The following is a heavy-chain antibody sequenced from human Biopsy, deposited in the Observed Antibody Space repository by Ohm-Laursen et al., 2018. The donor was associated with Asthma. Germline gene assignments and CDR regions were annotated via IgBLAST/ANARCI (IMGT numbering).Heavy chain of an antibody. CDR3: ARHLSPGYHHYAMDV. Sequence: SRRLSCAASGFTFSDSYMSWIRQSPGKGLEKISYIGSTRLYTNSADSVQGRFSISRDNAKNSLYLHMNSLRVEDTAVYYCARHLSPGYHHYAMDVWGQGTTVTVSS. CDR1: GFTFSDSY. V-gene: IGHV3-11*06. J-gene: IGHJ6*02. D-gene: IGHD3-16*02. CDR2: IGSTRLYT.